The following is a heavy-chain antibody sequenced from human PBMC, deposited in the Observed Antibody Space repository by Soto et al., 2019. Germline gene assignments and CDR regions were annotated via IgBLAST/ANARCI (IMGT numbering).Heavy chain of an antibody. D-gene: IGHD3-10*01. CDR3: ARDGRLLWFGGLSFDY. V-gene: IGHV3-33*01. J-gene: IGHJ4*02. CDR2: IWYDGTNT. Sequence: QVQLVESGGGVVQPGRSLRLSCAASGFTFSSYGMHWVRQAPGKGLEWVATIWYDGTNTYYADSVKGRFTISRDNSKNTLYLQMNGLRAEDTAVYYCARDGRLLWFGGLSFDYWGQGTLVTVSS. CDR1: GFTFSSYG.